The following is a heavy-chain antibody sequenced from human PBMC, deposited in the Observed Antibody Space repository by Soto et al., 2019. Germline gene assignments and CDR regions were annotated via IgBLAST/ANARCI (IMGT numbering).Heavy chain of an antibody. J-gene: IGHJ4*02. CDR1: EDSINSDKYY. V-gene: IGHV4-39*01. CDR3: ARLEGLATISYYFDF. Sequence: QLQLQESGPGLVKPSETLSLTGSVSEDSINSDKYYWGWIRQPTGKGLEWIGSIYYRGNAYYNPSLQTRVTISLDNPRSQFCLKRNLVTAADSAVYFCARLEGLATISYYFDFWGPGALVTVSS. CDR2: IYYRGNA. D-gene: IGHD3-9*01.